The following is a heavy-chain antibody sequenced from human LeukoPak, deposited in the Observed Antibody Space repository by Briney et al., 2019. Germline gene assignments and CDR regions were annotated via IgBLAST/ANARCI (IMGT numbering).Heavy chain of an antibody. CDR3: ARDLSLVVVPAAIGGDYYYYGMHV. Sequence: ASVKVSCKASGYTFTSYGISWVRQAPGQGREGVGWISAYNGNTNYAQKHPGRVTPTPDTSPSTAYMQLRSLRYDDTAVYSCARDLSLVVVPAAIGGDYYYYGMHVWGRGTTVTVSS. J-gene: IGHJ6*02. CDR1: GYTFTSYG. D-gene: IGHD2-2*01. CDR2: ISAYNGNT. V-gene: IGHV1-18*01.